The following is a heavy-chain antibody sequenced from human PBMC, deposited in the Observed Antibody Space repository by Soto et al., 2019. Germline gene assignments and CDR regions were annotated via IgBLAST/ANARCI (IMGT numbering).Heavy chain of an antibody. CDR3: AREAAAGTLDY. CDR1: GYTFTSYG. J-gene: IGHJ4*02. Sequence: QVQLVQSGAEVKKPGASVKVSCKASGYTFTSYGISWVRQAPGQGLEWMGWISAYHGNTNYEQKLQGRVTMTTDSSTSTAYTGLRSLRSDDTAVYYCAREAAAGTLDYWGQGTLVTVSS. D-gene: IGHD6-13*01. V-gene: IGHV1-18*01. CDR2: ISAYHGNT.